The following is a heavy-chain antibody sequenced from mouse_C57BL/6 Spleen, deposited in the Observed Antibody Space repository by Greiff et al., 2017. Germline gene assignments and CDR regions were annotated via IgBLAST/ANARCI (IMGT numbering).Heavy chain of an antibody. CDR3: ARGITTVVATNWAVAY. D-gene: IGHD1-1*01. Sequence: QVQLQQSGPELVKPGASVKISCKASGYAFSSSWMHWVKQRPGRGLEWIGRIDPNSGGTKYNEKFKSKATLTVDKPSSTAYMQLSSLTSEDSAVYYCARGITTVVATNWAVAYWGQGTLVTVSA. CDR2: IDPNSGGT. CDR1: GYAFSSSW. J-gene: IGHJ3*01. V-gene: IGHV1-72*01.